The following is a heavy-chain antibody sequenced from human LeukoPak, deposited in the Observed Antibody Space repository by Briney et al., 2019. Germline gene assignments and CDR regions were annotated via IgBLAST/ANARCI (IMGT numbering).Heavy chain of an antibody. CDR2: ISWDGGST. D-gene: IGHD3-10*01. CDR1: GFTFDDYA. CDR3: AKEFGGYYDY. J-gene: IGHJ4*02. Sequence: TGGSLRLSCAASGFTFDDYAMHWVRQAPGKGLGWVSLISWDGGSTYYADSVKGRFTISRDNSKNSLYLQMNSLRAEDTALYYCAKEFGGYYDYWGQGTLVTVSS. V-gene: IGHV3-43D*03.